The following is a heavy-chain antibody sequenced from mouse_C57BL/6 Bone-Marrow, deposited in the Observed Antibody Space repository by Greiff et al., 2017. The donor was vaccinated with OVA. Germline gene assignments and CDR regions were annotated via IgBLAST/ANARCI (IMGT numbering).Heavy chain of an antibody. CDR1: GFNIKDDY. Sequence: VHVKQSGAELVRPGASVKLSCTASGFNIKDDYMHWVKQRPEQGLEWIGWIDPENGDTEYASKFQGKATITADTSSNTAYLQLSSLTSEDTAVYYCTTYITTVVATPFAYWGQGTLVTVSA. D-gene: IGHD1-1*01. J-gene: IGHJ3*01. CDR3: TTYITTVVATPFAY. CDR2: IDPENGDT. V-gene: IGHV14-4*01.